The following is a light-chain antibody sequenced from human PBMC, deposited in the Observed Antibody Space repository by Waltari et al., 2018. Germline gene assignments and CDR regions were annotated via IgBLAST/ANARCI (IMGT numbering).Light chain of an antibody. V-gene: IGLV2-11*01. CDR1: SSDVGGYNY. J-gene: IGLJ2*01. Sequence: QSALTQPRSVFGSPGQAVPIPCPGPSSDVGGYNYVSWYQQHPCKAPKFMIYDVNKRPSGVPDRFSGSKSGNTASLTISGLQAEDEADYYCCSYAGSYTFVFGGGTKLTVL. CDR2: DVN. CDR3: CSYAGSYTFV.